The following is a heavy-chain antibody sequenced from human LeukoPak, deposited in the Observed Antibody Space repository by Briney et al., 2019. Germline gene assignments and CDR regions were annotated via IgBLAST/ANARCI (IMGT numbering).Heavy chain of an antibody. D-gene: IGHD2-21*01. CDR1: GGSISSSSYY. CDR2: IYYSGST. V-gene: IGHV4-39*01. CDR3: ARLWSDAFDI. J-gene: IGHJ3*02. Sequence: SETLSLTCTVSGGSISSSSYYWGWIRQPPGKGLEWIGSIYYSGSTYYNPSLKSRVTISADTSKNQFSLKLSSVTAADTAVYYCARLWSDAFDIWGQGTMVTVSS.